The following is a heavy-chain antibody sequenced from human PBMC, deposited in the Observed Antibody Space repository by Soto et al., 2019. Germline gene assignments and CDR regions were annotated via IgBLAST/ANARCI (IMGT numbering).Heavy chain of an antibody. CDR3: ARGALVLRYFDWSHGFDP. CDR1: GGTVSSYA. CDR2: ISHIFGTA. V-gene: IGHV1-69*13. J-gene: IGHJ5*02. D-gene: IGHD3-9*01. Sequence: SVKVSFKASGGTVSSYAISWVRQAPGQGLEWMGGISHIFGTANYAKKFQGRVTITADESTSTAYMELSRLRSDDTAVYYCARGALVLRYFDWSHGFDPWGQGSLVTVSS.